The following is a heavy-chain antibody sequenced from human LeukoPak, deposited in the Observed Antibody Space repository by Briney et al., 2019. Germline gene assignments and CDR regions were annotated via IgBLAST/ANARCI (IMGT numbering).Heavy chain of an antibody. D-gene: IGHD3-10*01. CDR2: VYNSGST. Sequence: PSETLSLTCTVSGGSISICYWSWIRQPPGKGLEWIGYVYNSGSTNYNPSLKSRVTISADTSKNQFSLKLTSVTAADTAVYYCSRDRELTYWGQGTLVTVSS. CDR1: GGSISICY. CDR3: SRDRELTY. J-gene: IGHJ4*02. V-gene: IGHV4-59*01.